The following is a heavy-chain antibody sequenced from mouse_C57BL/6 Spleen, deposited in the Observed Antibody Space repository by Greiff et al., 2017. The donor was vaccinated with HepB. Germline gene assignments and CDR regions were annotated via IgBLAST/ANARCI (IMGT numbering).Heavy chain of an antibody. CDR1: GYTFTEYT. J-gene: IGHJ4*01. CDR2: FYPGSGSI. Sequence: QVQLQQSGAELVKPGASVKLSCKASGYTFTEYTIHWVKQRSGQGLEWIGWFYPGSGSIKYNEKFKDKATLTADKSSSTVYMELSRLTSEDSAVYFCARHEERAYYSNLYAMDYWGQGTSVTVSS. CDR3: ARHEERAYYSNLYAMDY. D-gene: IGHD2-5*01. V-gene: IGHV1-62-2*01.